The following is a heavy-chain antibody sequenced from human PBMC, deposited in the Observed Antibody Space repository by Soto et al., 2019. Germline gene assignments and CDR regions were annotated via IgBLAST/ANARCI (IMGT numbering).Heavy chain of an antibody. D-gene: IGHD3-3*01. CDR2: VYRSGDT. J-gene: IGHJ6*03. CDR1: RFSVSTNY. CDR3: AREAVFGLAMHYYYYMDV. V-gene: IGHV3-66*01. Sequence: HPGGSLRLSCAASRFSVSTNYVSWIRQAPEKGLEWVSVVYRSGDTNYADSVKGRFTISRDTSKNTVYLHMNSLRADDTAVYYCAREAVFGLAMHYYYYMDVWGKGTTVTVSS.